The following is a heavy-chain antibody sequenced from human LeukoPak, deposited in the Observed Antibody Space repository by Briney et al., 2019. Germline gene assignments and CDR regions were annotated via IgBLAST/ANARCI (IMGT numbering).Heavy chain of an antibody. V-gene: IGHV1-69*05. CDR2: IIPIFVTA. D-gene: IGHD1-14*01. J-gene: IGHJ4*02. Sequence: SVKVSCKASGGTLSRYAISWVRQAPGQGIEWIGRIIPIFVTAKYAQKCQGRVTITTHQSTTTAYTARSRPRSQDPAAYCSARAGTGNFDYWGQGTLVIVSS. CDR1: GGTLSRYA. CDR3: ARAGTGNFDY.